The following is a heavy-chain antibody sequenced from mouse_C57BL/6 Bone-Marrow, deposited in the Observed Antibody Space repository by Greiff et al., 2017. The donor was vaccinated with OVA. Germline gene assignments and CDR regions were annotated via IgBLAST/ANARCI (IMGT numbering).Heavy chain of an antibody. CDR2: ISNLAYSI. D-gene: IGHD2-3*01. CDR1: GFTFSDYG. V-gene: IGHV5-15*01. CDR3: ARHGGYYPFDY. Sequence: EVKLVESGGGLVQPGGSLKLSCAASGFTFSDYGMAWVRQAPRKGPEWVAFISNLAYSIYYADTVTGRFTISRENAKNTLYLEMSSLRSEDTAMYYCARHGGYYPFDYWGQGTTLTVAS. J-gene: IGHJ2*01.